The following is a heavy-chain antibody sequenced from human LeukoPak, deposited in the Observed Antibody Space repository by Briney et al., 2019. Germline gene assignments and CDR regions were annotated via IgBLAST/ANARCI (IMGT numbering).Heavy chain of an antibody. CDR3: AKSPRELLWFGELEYYFDY. Sequence: PGGSLRLSCAASGFTFSSYAMSWVRQAPGKGLEWVSAISGSGGSTYYADSVKGRFTISRDNSKNTLYLQMNSLRAEDTAVYYCAKSPRELLWFGELEYYFDYWGQGTLVTVSS. J-gene: IGHJ4*02. CDR1: GFTFSSYA. CDR2: ISGSGGST. V-gene: IGHV3-23*01. D-gene: IGHD3-10*01.